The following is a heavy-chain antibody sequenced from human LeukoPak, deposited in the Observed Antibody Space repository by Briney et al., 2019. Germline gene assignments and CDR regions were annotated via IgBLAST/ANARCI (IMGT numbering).Heavy chain of an antibody. CDR2: IYYSGST. V-gene: IGHV4-59*11. D-gene: IGHD4-17*01. Sequence: PSETLSLTCTVSGGSISSHYWSWIRQPPGKGLEWIGYIYYSGSTNYNPSLKSRVTISVDTSKNQFSLKLSSVTAADTAVYYCARDPFLGAWYFDLWGRGTLVTVSS. CDR3: ARDPFLGAWYFDL. J-gene: IGHJ2*01. CDR1: GGSISSHY.